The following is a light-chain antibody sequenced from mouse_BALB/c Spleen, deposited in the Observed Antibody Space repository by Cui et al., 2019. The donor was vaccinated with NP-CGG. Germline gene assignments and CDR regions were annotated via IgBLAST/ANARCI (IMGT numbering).Light chain of an antibody. CDR1: TGAVTTSNY. Sequence: QPVVTPESALTTSPGETVTLICRSSTGAVTTSNYANWVREKPDHLFTGLIGGTNNRVPGVPARFSGSLIGDKAALTITGAQTEDEAIYFCALWYSNHWVFGGGTKLTVL. J-gene: IGLJ1*01. V-gene: IGLV1*01. CDR3: ALWYSNHWV. CDR2: GTN.